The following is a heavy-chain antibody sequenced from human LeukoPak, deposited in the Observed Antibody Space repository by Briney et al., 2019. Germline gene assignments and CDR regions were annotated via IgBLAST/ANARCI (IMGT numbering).Heavy chain of an antibody. V-gene: IGHV3-33*01. J-gene: IGHJ4*02. CDR1: GFSFSSYD. CDR3: ARDLNREDFDY. Sequence: PGGSLRLSCAASGFSFSSYDMHWVRRARGKGLEWVTIIWFDGSAKYYGDSVKGRFTVSRDNSKNTLYLQMNSLRVEDTAFYYCARDLNREDFDYWGQGTLVAVSS. D-gene: IGHD1-14*01. CDR2: IWFDGSAK.